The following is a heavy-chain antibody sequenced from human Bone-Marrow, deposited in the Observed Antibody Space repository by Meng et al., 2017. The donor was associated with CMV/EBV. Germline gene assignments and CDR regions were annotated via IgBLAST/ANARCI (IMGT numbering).Heavy chain of an antibody. CDR1: GFTFSNYW. V-gene: IGHV3-33*08. CDR2: IWYDGSLK. J-gene: IGHJ6*02. D-gene: IGHD2-2*01. Sequence: GESLKISCATSGFTFSNYWMTWVRQAPGKGLEWVALIWYDGSLKYYADSVKGRFTISRDNAKNSLYLQMNSLRAEDTAVYYCARVVVVPAATNYYYYGMDVWGQGTTVTVSS. CDR3: ARVVVVPAATNYYYYGMDV.